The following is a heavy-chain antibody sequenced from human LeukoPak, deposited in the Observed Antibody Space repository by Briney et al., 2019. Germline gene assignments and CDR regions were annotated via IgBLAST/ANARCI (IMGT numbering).Heavy chain of an antibody. V-gene: IGHV4-34*01. J-gene: IGHJ6*03. CDR2: INHSGST. Sequence: SETLSLTCAVYGGSFSGYYWSWIRQPPGKGLEWIGEINHSGSTNYNPSLKSRVTISVDTSKNQFSLKLSSVTAADTAVYYCARVRGPWLLSSWCRYYYYYYMDVWGKGTTVTVSS. D-gene: IGHD6-13*01. CDR1: GGSFSGYY. CDR3: ARVRGPWLLSSWCRYYYYYYMDV.